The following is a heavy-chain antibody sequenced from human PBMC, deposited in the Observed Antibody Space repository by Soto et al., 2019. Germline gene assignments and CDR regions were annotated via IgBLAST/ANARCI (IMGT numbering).Heavy chain of an antibody. CDR1: GYTFTTYG. D-gene: IGHD3-16*01. Sequence: QVQLVQSGAEVKKPGASVTVSCKASGYTFTTYGVSWVRQAPGQGLEWVGWINGYNGNAKYAENLQGRVTMTTDTSTSTAYMELRRLRSDDTAVYYCARMGDVPYYYYGMDVWGQGTTVTVSS. CDR2: INGYNGNA. CDR3: ARMGDVPYYYYGMDV. V-gene: IGHV1-18*01. J-gene: IGHJ6*02.